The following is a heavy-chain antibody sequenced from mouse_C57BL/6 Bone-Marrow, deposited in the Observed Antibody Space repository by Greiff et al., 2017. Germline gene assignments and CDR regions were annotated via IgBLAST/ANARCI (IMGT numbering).Heavy chain of an antibody. V-gene: IGHV1-50*01. J-gene: IGHJ2*01. CDR1: GYTFTSYW. CDR2: IDPSDSYT. Sequence: QVQLQQPGAELVKPGASVKLSCKASGYTFTSYWMQWVKQRPGQGLEWIGEIDPSDSYTNYNQTFKGKATLPVDTSSSTAYMQHSSRTSEDSAVYYCARKLRLDYWGQGTTLTVSS. D-gene: IGHD2-4*01. CDR3: ARKLRLDY.